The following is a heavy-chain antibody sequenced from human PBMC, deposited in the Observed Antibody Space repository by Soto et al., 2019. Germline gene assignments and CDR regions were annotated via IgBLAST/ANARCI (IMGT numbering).Heavy chain of an antibody. V-gene: IGHV4-31*03. D-gene: IGHD6-6*01. J-gene: IGHJ5*02. CDR3: GRGSFSSSSSWFDP. CDR1: GGSISSGGYY. CDR2: IYYSGRT. Sequence: SETLSLTCTVSGGSISSGGYYWSWIRQHPGKGLEWIGYIYYSGRTYYNPSLHSRVSIAVDTTENQFSLKLTSVTAADTSVYFCGRGSFSSSSSWFDPWGRGTLVTVSS.